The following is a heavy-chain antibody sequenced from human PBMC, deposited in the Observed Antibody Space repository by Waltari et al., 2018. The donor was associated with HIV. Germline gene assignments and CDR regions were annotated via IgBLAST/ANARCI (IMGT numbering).Heavy chain of an antibody. Sequence: QVQLVQSGAEVKKPGASVKVSCKVSGYTLTDLSMHWVRQAPGKGLEWMGGFDPEDGKTINAQKFQCRVPMTEDTSTDTAFMELSSLRSEDSAVYFWATRGYYGSGSGVDWGQGTLVTVSS. J-gene: IGHJ4*02. V-gene: IGHV1-24*01. CDR2: FDPEDGKT. D-gene: IGHD3-10*01. CDR1: GYTLTDLS. CDR3: ATRGYYGSGSGVD.